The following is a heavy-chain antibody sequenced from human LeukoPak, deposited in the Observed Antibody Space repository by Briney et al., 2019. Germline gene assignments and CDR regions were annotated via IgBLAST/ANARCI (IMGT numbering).Heavy chain of an antibody. J-gene: IGHJ3*02. Sequence: ASVKVSCKASGGTFSSYAISWVRQAPGQGLEWMGGIIPIFGTANHAQKFQGRVTITADKSTSTAYMELSSLRSEDTAVYYCATSIAVAGTRGAFDIWGQGTMVTVSS. V-gene: IGHV1-69*06. CDR1: GGTFSSYA. CDR3: ATSIAVAGTRGAFDI. CDR2: IIPIFGTA. D-gene: IGHD6-19*01.